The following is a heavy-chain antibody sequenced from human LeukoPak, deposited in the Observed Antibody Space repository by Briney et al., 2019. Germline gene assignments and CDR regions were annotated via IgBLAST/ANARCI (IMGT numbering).Heavy chain of an antibody. CDR3: ARGPTVTTDY. V-gene: IGHV4-59*01. Sequence: SETLSLTCTVSGGSIANYYWNWFRQPPGKGLEWIGYIHSSGSTNYNPSLNSRVTISLDTSKSQFSLSLSSVTAADTAVYYCARGPTVTTDYSGQGTLVTVSS. CDR2: IHSSGST. D-gene: IGHD4-17*01. J-gene: IGHJ4*02. CDR1: GGSIANYY.